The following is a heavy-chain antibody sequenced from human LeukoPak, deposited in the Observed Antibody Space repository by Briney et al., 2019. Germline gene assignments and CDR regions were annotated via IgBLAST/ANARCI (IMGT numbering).Heavy chain of an antibody. Sequence: QAGGSLRLSCVASGFTFSNYALTWLRQAPGKGLEWVSAISGSAGSTHYADSVKGRFTISRDNSKNTLYLQMNRLRAEDTAVYYCAKEWTSMTYFDYWGQGTLVTVSS. J-gene: IGHJ4*02. CDR1: GFTFSNYA. CDR3: AKEWTSMTYFDY. D-gene: IGHD2/OR15-2a*01. V-gene: IGHV3-23*01. CDR2: ISGSAGST.